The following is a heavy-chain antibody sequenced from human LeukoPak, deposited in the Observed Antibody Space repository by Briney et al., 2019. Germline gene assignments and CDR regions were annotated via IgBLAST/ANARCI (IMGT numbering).Heavy chain of an antibody. Sequence: PSETLSLTCAVYGGSFSGYYWSWIRQPPGKGLEWIGEINHSGSTNYNPSLKSRVTISVDTSKNQFSLKLSSVTAADTAVYHCARGLDRAVAGRKIPPGYWGQGTLVTVSS. CDR3: ARGLDRAVAGRKIPPGY. D-gene: IGHD6-19*01. J-gene: IGHJ4*02. CDR2: INHSGST. V-gene: IGHV4-34*01. CDR1: GGSFSGYY.